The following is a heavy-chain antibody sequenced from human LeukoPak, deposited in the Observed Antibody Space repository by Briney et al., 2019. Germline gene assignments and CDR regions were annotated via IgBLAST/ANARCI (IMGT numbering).Heavy chain of an antibody. CDR2: IYYTGNT. CDR1: GVSISSSNSY. Sequence: PSETLSLTCTVSGVSISSSNSYWGWIRQPPGKGLEWIGSIYYTGNTYYNPSLKSRVTISVDTSKNQFSLKLSSVTAADTAVYYCARGNKLGYCSGGSCYGPSYYMDVWGKGTTVTVSS. J-gene: IGHJ6*03. CDR3: ARGNKLGYCSGGSCYGPSYYMDV. V-gene: IGHV4-39*07. D-gene: IGHD2-15*01.